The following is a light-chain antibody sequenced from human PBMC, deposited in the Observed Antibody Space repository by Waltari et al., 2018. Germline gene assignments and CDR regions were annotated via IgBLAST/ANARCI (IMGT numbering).Light chain of an antibody. Sequence: QSVLTQPPSVSAAPGQKVTISCSGSSSNIGNDYVSWYQQLPGTAPKLFNYENNKRPSGIPDRFSGSKSGTSATLGITGLQTGDEADYYCGTWDTSLSALIFGGGTKLTVL. CDR2: ENN. CDR3: GTWDTSLSALI. V-gene: IGLV1-51*02. CDR1: SSNIGNDY. J-gene: IGLJ2*01.